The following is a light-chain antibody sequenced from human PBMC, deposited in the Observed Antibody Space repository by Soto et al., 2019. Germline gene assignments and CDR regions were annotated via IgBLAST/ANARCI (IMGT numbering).Light chain of an antibody. CDR1: QSISSE. Sequence: EIVMTQSPATLSVSPGESATLSCRASQSISSELAWYQQKPGQPPRLLIYGASTRATGVPGRFTGSGSGSDFTLTISGLQSEDFAVYYCQQGHNWPLTFGQGTRLEI. J-gene: IGKJ2*01. V-gene: IGKV3-15*01. CDR3: QQGHNWPLT. CDR2: GAS.